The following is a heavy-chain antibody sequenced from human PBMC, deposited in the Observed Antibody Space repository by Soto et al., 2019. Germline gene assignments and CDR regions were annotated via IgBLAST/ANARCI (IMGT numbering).Heavy chain of an antibody. D-gene: IGHD6-13*01. V-gene: IGHV1-18*01. CDR3: Y. CDR2: LSIYNGKT. Sequence: ASVKVSCKASGYTFTSYGISWVRQAPGQGLEWMGWLSIYNGKTNYARKLQVVLTMTNMDPVDTATYYCARIRQKAAAGTFDYWGQGTLVTVSS. J-gene: IGHJ4*02. CDR1: GYTFTSYG.